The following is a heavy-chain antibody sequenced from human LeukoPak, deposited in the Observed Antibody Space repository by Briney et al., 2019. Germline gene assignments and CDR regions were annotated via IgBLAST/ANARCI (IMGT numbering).Heavy chain of an antibody. J-gene: IGHJ4*02. D-gene: IGHD3-3*01. CDR1: GGSFSGYY. CDR3: ARGLTGIFPFDY. CDR2: INHSGST. V-gene: IGHV4-34*01. Sequence: SETLSLTCAVYGGSFSGYYWSWIRQPPGKGLEWIGEINHSGSTNYNPSLKSRVTISVDTSKNQFSLKLSSVTAADTAVYYCARGLTGIFPFDYWGQGTLVTVSS.